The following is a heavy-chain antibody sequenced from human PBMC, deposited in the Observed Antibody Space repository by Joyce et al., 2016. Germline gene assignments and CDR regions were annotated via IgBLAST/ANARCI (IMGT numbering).Heavy chain of an antibody. V-gene: IGHV1-69*12. CDR3: ARESADSSGYYYGLY. CDR2: ITPIFGPA. Sequence: QVPLVQSGAEVRQPGSSVRLSCKASGGAFSRHSISWVRQAPGQGLEWRGGITPIFGPATYAPKFQGRVTITVDESTGTAYMELNRLRSEDTAMYYCARESADSSGYYYGLYWGQGALVTVSS. D-gene: IGHD3-22*01. CDR1: GGAFSRHS. J-gene: IGHJ4*02.